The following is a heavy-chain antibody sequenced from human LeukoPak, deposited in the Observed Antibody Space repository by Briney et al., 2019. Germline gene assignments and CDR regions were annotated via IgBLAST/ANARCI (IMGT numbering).Heavy chain of an antibody. D-gene: IGHD6-19*01. CDR1: GYTFTGYY. J-gene: IGHJ4*02. Sequence: ASVKVSCRASGYTFTGYYMHWVRQAPGQGLEWRGRINPNSGGTNYAQKFQRRGTKTRYTAISTAYMELSRLRSDDTTMQNCAREGSGWYSRWGQGTLVTVSS. CDR2: INPNSGGT. CDR3: AREGSGWYSR. V-gene: IGHV1-2*06.